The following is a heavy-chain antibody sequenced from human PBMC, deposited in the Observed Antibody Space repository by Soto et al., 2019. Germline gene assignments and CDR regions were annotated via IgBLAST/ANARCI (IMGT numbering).Heavy chain of an antibody. V-gene: IGHV4-59*01. J-gene: IGHJ6*02. Sequence: SETLSLTFNVSGGPISDFYWSWIRQSPGKRLEWIGYLYYTGSTNYNPALKSRVTISLDTSKNQFSLKVRSVTAADTAVYYCARGGGYDFRSSQAQTIEVWGQGTTVT. CDR2: LYYTGST. CDR3: ARGGGYDFRSSQAQTIEV. CDR1: GGPISDFY. D-gene: IGHD3-3*01.